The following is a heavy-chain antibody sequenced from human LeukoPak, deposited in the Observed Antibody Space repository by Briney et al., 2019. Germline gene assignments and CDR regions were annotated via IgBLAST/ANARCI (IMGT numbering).Heavy chain of an antibody. CDR2: ISRSSSYI. J-gene: IGHJ4*02. CDR3: TPIVVVVAATQGVLDY. V-gene: IGHV3-21*01. Sequence: GGSLRLSCAASGFTFSSYRMNWVRQAPGKGLEWVSSISRSSSYIYYADSVKRRFTISRDNAKNSLYLQMNSLRAEDTAVYYCTPIVVVVAATQGVLDYWGQGTLVTVSS. D-gene: IGHD2-15*01. CDR1: GFTFSSYR.